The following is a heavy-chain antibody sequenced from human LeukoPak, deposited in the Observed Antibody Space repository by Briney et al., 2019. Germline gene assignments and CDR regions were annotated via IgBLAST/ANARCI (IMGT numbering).Heavy chain of an antibody. J-gene: IGHJ4*02. CDR1: GGSISSYY. CDR3: ARGSGQQPLDFDY. D-gene: IGHD6-13*01. CDR2: IYYSGST. Sequence: SETLSLTCTVSGGSISSYYWSWIRQPPGKGLEWIGYIYYSGSTNYNPSLKSRVTISVDTSKNQFSLKLSSVTAADTAVYYCARGSGQQPLDFDYWGRGTLVTVSS. V-gene: IGHV4-59*08.